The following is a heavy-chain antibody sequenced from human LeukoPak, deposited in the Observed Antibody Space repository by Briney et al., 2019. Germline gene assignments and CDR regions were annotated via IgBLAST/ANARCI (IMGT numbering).Heavy chain of an antibody. CDR3: AKTGGPWD. CDR1: GFTVSNSF. V-gene: IGHV3-53*01. J-gene: IGHJ4*02. CDR2: IYSGGDT. D-gene: IGHD7-27*01. Sequence: GGSLRLSCAASGFTVSNSFMTWVRQAPGKGLAWVSVIYSGGDTYYTDSVKGRFTISRDSTKNTLFLQMNSLRADDTAVYYCAKTGGPWDWGQGTLVTVSS.